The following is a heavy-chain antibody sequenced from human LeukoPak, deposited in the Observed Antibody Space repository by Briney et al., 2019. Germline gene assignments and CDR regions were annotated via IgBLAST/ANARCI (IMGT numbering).Heavy chain of an antibody. Sequence: ASVKVSCKASGGTFSSYAISWVRQAPGQGLEWMGGIIPIFGTANYAQKFQGRVTITADESTSTAYMELSSLRSEDTAVYYCAGGYSYGYWFDPWGQGTLVTVSS. V-gene: IGHV1-69*01. CDR3: AGGYSYGYWFDP. CDR2: IIPIFGTA. D-gene: IGHD5-18*01. CDR1: GGTFSSYA. J-gene: IGHJ5*02.